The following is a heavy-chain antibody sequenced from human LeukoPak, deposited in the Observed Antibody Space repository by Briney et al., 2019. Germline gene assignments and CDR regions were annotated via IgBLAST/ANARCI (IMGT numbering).Heavy chain of an antibody. V-gene: IGHV3-53*04. J-gene: IGHJ3*02. CDR1: GFTVSSNY. CDR2: IYSGGST. CDR3: ARGHCGGDCYSPFDAFDI. D-gene: IGHD2-21*02. Sequence: GGSLILSCAASGFTVSSNYMSWVRQAPGKGLEWVSVIYSGGSTYYADSVKGRFTISRHNSKNTLYLQMNSLRAEDTAVYYCARGHCGGDCYSPFDAFDIWGQGTMVTVSS.